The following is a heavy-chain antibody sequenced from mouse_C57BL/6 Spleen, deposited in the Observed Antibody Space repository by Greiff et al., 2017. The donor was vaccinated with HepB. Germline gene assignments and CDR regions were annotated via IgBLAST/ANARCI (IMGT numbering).Heavy chain of an antibody. Sequence: EVKLLESGPGLVKPSQSLSLTCSVTGYSITSGYYWNWIRQFPGNKLEWMGYISYDGSNNYNPSLKNRISITRDTSKNQFFLKLNSVTTEDTATYYCASLLYYGSSYGAMDYWGQGTSVTVSS. CDR2: ISYDGSN. J-gene: IGHJ4*01. CDR3: ASLLYYGSSYGAMDY. CDR1: GYSITSGYY. V-gene: IGHV3-6*01. D-gene: IGHD1-1*01.